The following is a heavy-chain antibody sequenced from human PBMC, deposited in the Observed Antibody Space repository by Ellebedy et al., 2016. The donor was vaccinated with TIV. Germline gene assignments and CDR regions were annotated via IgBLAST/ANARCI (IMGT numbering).Heavy chain of an antibody. D-gene: IGHD6-13*01. CDR1: GGSFSGYY. V-gene: IGHV4-59*01. J-gene: IGHJ6*02. CDR2: IYYSGST. Sequence: MPSETLSLTCSVYGGSFSGYYWRWIRQPPGKGLEWIGYIYYSGSTNYNPSLKSRVTISVDTSKTQFSLKLSSVTAADTAVYYCARDAGYSSSWFYYYYGMDVWGQGTTVTVSS. CDR3: ARDAGYSSSWFYYYYGMDV.